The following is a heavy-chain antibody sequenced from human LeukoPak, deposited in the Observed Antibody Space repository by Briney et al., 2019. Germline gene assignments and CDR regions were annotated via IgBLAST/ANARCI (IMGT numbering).Heavy chain of an antibody. Sequence: GGSLRLSCAASGFNLSSHAMHWVRQAPGKGLEWVAVISYDGSNKYYADSVKGRFTISRDNSKNTLYVQMNSLRGEDTAVYHCARDRSYYYHYYMDVWGKGTTVTVSS. J-gene: IGHJ6*03. CDR1: GFNLSSHA. CDR3: ARDRSYYYHYYMDV. CDR2: ISYDGSNK. V-gene: IGHV3-30*01.